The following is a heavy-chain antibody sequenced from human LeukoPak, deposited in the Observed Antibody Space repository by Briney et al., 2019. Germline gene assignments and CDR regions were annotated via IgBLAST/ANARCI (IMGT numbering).Heavy chain of an antibody. CDR1: GFTFSNFG. Sequence: GEPLRFSCAASGFTFSNFGMHWVRQAPGKGLEWMAVIAFDGSVTYYADSVRGRFTISRDNSKNILYLQMTSLRGEDTALYYCAKERDVRISASCDYWGQGTQVTVSS. D-gene: IGHD3-10*01. CDR3: AKERDVRISASCDY. V-gene: IGHV3-30*18. CDR2: IAFDGSVT. J-gene: IGHJ4*02.